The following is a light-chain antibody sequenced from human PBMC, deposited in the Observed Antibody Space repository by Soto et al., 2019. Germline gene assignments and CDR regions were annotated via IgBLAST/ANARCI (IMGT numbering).Light chain of an antibody. V-gene: IGKV1-12*01. J-gene: IGKJ4*01. Sequence: DIQMTQSPSSVSASVGDRVTISCRASQVISSWLVWYQQKPGKAHHLLIYASSTLQSGVPSRFSGSSSGTDFTLSISSLQPEDSATYYFQQANRFPPTFGGGTRGASK. CDR1: QVISSW. CDR3: QQANRFPPT. CDR2: ASS.